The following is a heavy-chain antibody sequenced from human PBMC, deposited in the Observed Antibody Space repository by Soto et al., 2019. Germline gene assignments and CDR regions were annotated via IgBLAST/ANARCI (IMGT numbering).Heavy chain of an antibody. D-gene: IGHD1-1*01. J-gene: IGHJ6*02. Sequence: LSLTCAVHGGSFSGYYWSWLRQPPGKGLEWIGGINHSGSTNYNPSLKSRVTISVDTSKNQFSLKLSSVTAADTAVYYCATETRYGYYYYYVIYVWGQGPTVTASS. V-gene: IGHV4-34*01. CDR2: INHSGST. CDR3: ATETRYGYYYYYVIYV. CDR1: GGSFSGYY.